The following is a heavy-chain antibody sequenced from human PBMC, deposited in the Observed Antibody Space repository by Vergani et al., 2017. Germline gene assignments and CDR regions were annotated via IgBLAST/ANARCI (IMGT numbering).Heavy chain of an antibody. CDR2: ISWNSGSI. Sequence: VQLVASGGGLVRPGGSLRLSCAASGFTFDDYAMHWVRQAPGKGLEWVSGISWNSGSIGYADSVKGRFTISRDNAKNSLYLQMNSLRAEDTALYYCAKDHYDFWSGYPNLSPFDLWGRGTLVTVSS. D-gene: IGHD3-3*01. CDR3: AKDHYDFWSGYPNLSPFDL. CDR1: GFTFDDYA. J-gene: IGHJ2*01. V-gene: IGHV3-9*01.